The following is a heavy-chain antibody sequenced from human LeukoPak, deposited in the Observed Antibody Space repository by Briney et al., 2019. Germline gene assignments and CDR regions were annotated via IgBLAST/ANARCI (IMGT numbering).Heavy chain of an antibody. V-gene: IGHV1-2*02. CDR1: GYTFTGFY. Sequence: GASVKVSCKASGYTFTGFYIHWVRLAPGQGLEWMGWGNPNSGDTNYAQNIQARVTMTWDTSISTVYLELSRLTSDDTAVYYCARSSLDWYFDLWGRGTLLTVSS. CDR2: GNPNSGDT. J-gene: IGHJ2*01. CDR3: ARSSLDWYFDL.